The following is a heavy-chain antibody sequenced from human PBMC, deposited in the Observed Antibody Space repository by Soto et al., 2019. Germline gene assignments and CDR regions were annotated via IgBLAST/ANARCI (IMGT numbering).Heavy chain of an antibody. CDR3: ARDRAEGSSSTPAGGMDV. D-gene: IGHD6-6*01. V-gene: IGHV4-59*01. CDR1: GGSIRTYY. J-gene: IGHJ6*02. Sequence: PXETLSLTRSVSGGSIRTYYWNLIRQPPGGGLEWIAYIHYSGVTNYSPSLRGRVSISIDRSNNEFSLKVSSVTAADTAVYYCARDRAEGSSSTPAGGMDVWGPGTTVTVSS. CDR2: IHYSGVT.